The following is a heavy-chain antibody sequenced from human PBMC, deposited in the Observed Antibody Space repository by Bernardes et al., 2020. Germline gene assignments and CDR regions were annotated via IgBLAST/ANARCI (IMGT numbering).Heavy chain of an antibody. V-gene: IGHV1-18*01. CDR3: ASAPPRYYDFWSGYRIFDY. CDR1: GYTFTSYG. J-gene: IGHJ4*02. D-gene: IGHD3-3*01. Sequence: ASVKVTCKASGYTFTSYGISWLRQPAGQGLEWVGWKRADNGNTNHAQKLQGRVTMTTDTSTSTAYMELRSLRSDDTAVYYCASAPPRYYDFWSGYRIFDYWGQGTLVTVSS. CDR2: KRADNGNT.